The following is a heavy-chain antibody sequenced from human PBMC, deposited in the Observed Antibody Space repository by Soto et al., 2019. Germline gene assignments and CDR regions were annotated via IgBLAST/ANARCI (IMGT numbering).Heavy chain of an antibody. J-gene: IGHJ4*02. CDR3: ARGLSNLDY. CDR1: GGSLSSGDYY. D-gene: IGHD7-27*01. V-gene: IGHV4-31*03. CDR2: IYDSGST. Sequence: QVQLQESGPGLVKPSQTLSLTCTVSGGSLSSGDYYWSWIRQHPGKGLEWIGSIYDSGSTYYSPSLKSRLTISVDTSKDQFSLKLSSVTAADTAVYYCARGLSNLDYWGQGTLVTVSS.